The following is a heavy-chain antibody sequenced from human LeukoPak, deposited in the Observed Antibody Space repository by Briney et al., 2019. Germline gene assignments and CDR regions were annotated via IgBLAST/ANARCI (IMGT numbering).Heavy chain of an antibody. CDR3: ARVDSSGYYYRREFRY. V-gene: IGHV4-30-4*08. CDR1: GGSFSGGYYD. J-gene: IGHJ4*02. Sequence: SQTLSLTCTVSGGSFSGGYYDWSCIPQAPGKGLEGIGYIYYSGSTYYNPSLKSRFTISVGTSKNQFSLKPSSVTAADPAVYYCARVDSSGYYYRREFRYWGQGTLVTVSS. D-gene: IGHD3-22*01. CDR2: IYYSGST.